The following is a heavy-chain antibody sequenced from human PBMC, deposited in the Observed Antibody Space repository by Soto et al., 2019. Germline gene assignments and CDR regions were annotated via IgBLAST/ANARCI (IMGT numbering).Heavy chain of an antibody. CDR3: ARGLKFRVGATPFIDY. D-gene: IGHD1-26*01. V-gene: IGHV4-34*01. Sequence: SETLSLTCAVYGGSFSGYYWSWIRQPPGKGLEWIGKINHSGSTNYNPSLKSRVTISVDTSKNQFSLKLSSVTAADTAVYYCARGLKFRVGATPFIDYWGQGTLVTVSS. CDR1: GGSFSGYY. CDR2: INHSGST. J-gene: IGHJ4*02.